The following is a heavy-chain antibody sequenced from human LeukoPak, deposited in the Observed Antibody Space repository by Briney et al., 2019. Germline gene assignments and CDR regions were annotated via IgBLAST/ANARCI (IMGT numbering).Heavy chain of an antibody. CDR2: INPNSGGT. V-gene: IGHV1-2*02. CDR1: GYTFTGYY. J-gene: IGHJ6*02. D-gene: IGHD3-3*01. Sequence: ASVKVSCKASGYTFTGYYMHWVRQAPGQGLEWMGWINPNSGGTNYAQKFQGRVTMTWDTSISTAYMELSRLRSDDTAVYYCARHKITMTQGYYYYGMDVWGQGTTVTVSS. CDR3: ARHKITMTQGYYYYGMDV.